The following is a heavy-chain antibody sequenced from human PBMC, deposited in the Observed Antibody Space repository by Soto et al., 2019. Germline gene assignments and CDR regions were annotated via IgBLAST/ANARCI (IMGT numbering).Heavy chain of an antibody. CDR3: VKGSPAWGCGGDCSSAFDI. CDR1: GFTFSSYA. CDR2: ISSNGGST. Sequence: GGSLRLSCSASGFTFSSYAMHWVRQAPGKGLEYVSAISSNGGSTYYADSVKGRFTISRDNSKNTLYLQMSSLRAEDTAVYYCVKGSPAWGCGGDCSSAFDIWGQGTMVTVSS. V-gene: IGHV3-64D*08. J-gene: IGHJ3*02. D-gene: IGHD2-21*02.